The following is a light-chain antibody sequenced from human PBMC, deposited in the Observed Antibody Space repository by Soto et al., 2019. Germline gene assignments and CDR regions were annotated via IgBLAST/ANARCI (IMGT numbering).Light chain of an antibody. Sequence: QSVLTQPPSVSGAPGQRVTISCTGSRSNIGSTYDVQWYQQLPGTAPKLLIHGNTNRPSGVTDRFSGSKSGTSASLAITGLQADEEANYYCQSYDDSLSVHYVFGTGTKVTVL. CDR2: GNT. CDR3: QSYDDSLSVHYV. J-gene: IGLJ1*01. CDR1: RSNIGSTYD. V-gene: IGLV1-40*01.